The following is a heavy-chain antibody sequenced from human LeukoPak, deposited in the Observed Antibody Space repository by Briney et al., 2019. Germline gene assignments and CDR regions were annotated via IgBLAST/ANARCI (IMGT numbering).Heavy chain of an antibody. CDR1: GGSISSSSYY. D-gene: IGHD3-16*01. J-gene: IGHJ4*02. Sequence: KTSETLSLTCTVSGGSISSSSYYWGWIRQPPGKGLEWIGSIYYSGSTYYNPSLKSRVTISVDTSKNQFSLRLSSVTAADTAVYYCARQRFEGHFDYWGQGTLVTVSS. V-gene: IGHV4-39*01. CDR3: ARQRFEGHFDY. CDR2: IYYSGST.